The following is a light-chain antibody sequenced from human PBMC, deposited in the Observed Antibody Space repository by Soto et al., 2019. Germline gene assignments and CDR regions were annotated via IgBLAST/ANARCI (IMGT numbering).Light chain of an antibody. CDR1: SSDIGGYNY. CDR3: RSDPSVHSLGVL. Sequence: QSVLTQPASVSGSPGQSITISCTGTSSDIGGYNYVSWFQQHPGKAPKLVIYDVSNRPSGVSYRFSGSKSGNTASLTISGLHAEYEADYYCRSDPSVHSLGVLFGGGTQLPVL. CDR2: DVS. J-gene: IGLJ2*01. V-gene: IGLV2-14*01.